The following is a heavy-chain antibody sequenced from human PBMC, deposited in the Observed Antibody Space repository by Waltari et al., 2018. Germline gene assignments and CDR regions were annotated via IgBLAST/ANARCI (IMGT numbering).Heavy chain of an antibody. CDR3: ARDQDGYYDILTGYYKREYYFDY. J-gene: IGHJ4*02. V-gene: IGHV3-48*01. Sequence: EVQLVESGGGLVQPGGSLRLSCAASGFTFSSYSMNWVRQAPGKGLAWVSYISSSSSTIYYADSVKGRFTISRDNAKNSLYLQMNSLRAEDTAVYYCARDQDGYYDILTGYYKREYYFDYWGQGTLVTVSS. CDR2: ISSSSSTI. D-gene: IGHD3-9*01. CDR1: GFTFSSYS.